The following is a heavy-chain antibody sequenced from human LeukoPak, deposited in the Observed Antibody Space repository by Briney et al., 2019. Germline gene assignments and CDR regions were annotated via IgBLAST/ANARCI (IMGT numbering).Heavy chain of an antibody. V-gene: IGHV1-2*02. Sequence: ASVKVSCKASGYTFSGHYLHWVRQAPGQGLEWMGWIYPNSGGTNYAQKFQGRVTMTRDTSISTAYMELRRLKSDDTAMYYCARVVGFGDYPFDYWGQGTLVTVSS. CDR2: IYPNSGGT. D-gene: IGHD4-17*01. CDR3: ARVVGFGDYPFDY. J-gene: IGHJ4*02. CDR1: GYTFSGHY.